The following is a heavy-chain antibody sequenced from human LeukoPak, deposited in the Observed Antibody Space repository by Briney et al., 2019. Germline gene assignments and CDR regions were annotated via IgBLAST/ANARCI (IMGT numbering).Heavy chain of an antibody. J-gene: IGHJ4*02. Sequence: PSETLSLTCSVSGGSISGYYWGWIRQPPGKGLEWIGSIYYSGSTYYNPSLKSRVTISVDTSKNQFSLKLSSVTAADTAVYYCAIRSGPLPRPFFDYWGQGTLVTVSS. CDR1: GGSISGYY. CDR2: IYYSGST. D-gene: IGHD3-3*01. CDR3: AIRSGPLPRPFFDY. V-gene: IGHV4-39*01.